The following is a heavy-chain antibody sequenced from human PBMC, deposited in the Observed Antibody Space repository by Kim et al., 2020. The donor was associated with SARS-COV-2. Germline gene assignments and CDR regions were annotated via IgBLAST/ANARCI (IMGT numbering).Heavy chain of an antibody. D-gene: IGHD6-6*01. V-gene: IGHV4-39*01. J-gene: IGHJ3*02. CDR1: GGSISSSNYY. CDR3: ARTIAGRPEAFDI. Sequence: SETLSLTCTVSGGSISSSNYYWGWIRQPPGKGLEWIGYLYYSGNTYYNPSLKSRVTVSVDTSKNQFSLKLSSVTAADTAVYYCARTIAGRPEAFDIWGQG. CDR2: LYYSGNT.